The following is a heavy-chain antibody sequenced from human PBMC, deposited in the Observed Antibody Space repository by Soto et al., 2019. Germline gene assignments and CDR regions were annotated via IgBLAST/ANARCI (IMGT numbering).Heavy chain of an antibody. CDR2: ISGSGGST. Sequence: EVQLLESGGGLVQPGGSLRLSCAASGFTFSSYAMSWVRQAPGKGLEWVSAISGSGGSTYYADSVKGRFTISRDNSKNTLYLQMNSLRAEDTAVYYCAKDRGDCSGGSCYSEFDYWGQGTLVTVSS. J-gene: IGHJ4*02. CDR1: GFTFSSYA. D-gene: IGHD2-15*01. V-gene: IGHV3-23*01. CDR3: AKDRGDCSGGSCYSEFDY.